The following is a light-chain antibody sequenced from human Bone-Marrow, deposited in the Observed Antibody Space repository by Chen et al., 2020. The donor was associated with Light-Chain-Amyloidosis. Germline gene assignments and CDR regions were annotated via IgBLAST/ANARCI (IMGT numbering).Light chain of an antibody. CDR3: SSYTITNTLV. Sequence: QSALTHPASVSGSPGQSITISCTGTSSDVGGDNHVSWYQQHTDKAPKLMIYEVTNRPSWVPDRFSGSKSDNTAALTIGGLQTEAEADYFCSSYTITNTLVFGSGTRVTVL. V-gene: IGLV2-14*01. J-gene: IGLJ1*01. CDR2: EVT. CDR1: SSDVGGDNH.